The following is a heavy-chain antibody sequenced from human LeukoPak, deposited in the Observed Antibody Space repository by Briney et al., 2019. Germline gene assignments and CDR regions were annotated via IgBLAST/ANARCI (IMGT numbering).Heavy chain of an antibody. CDR1: GFTFSSYA. CDR2: FGSSGDNT. J-gene: IGHJ4*02. CDR3: AKFRGFYGDSGCFDY. Sequence: GGSLRLSCAASGFTFSSYAMSWVRRAPGEGLQWVSTFGSSGDNTYYADSVKGRFTISRDNSKNTLYLQMSSLRAEDTAVYYCAKFRGFYGDSGCFDYWGQGTLVTVSS. D-gene: IGHD4-17*01. V-gene: IGHV3-23*01.